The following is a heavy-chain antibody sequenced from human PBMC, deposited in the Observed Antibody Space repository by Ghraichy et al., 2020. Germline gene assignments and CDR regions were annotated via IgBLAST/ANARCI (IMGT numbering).Heavy chain of an antibody. J-gene: IGHJ4*02. D-gene: IGHD3-10*01. CDR3: AHSRAPHYYGSGSYQRALDY. V-gene: IGHV2-5*02. CDR2: IYWDDDK. CDR1: GFSLSTSGVG. Sequence: SGPTLVKPTQTLTLTCTFSGFSLSTSGVGVGWIRQPPGKALEWLALIYWDDDKRYSPSLKSRLTITKDTSKNQVVLTMTNMDPVDTATYYCAHSRAPHYYGSGSYQRALDYWGQGTLVTVSS.